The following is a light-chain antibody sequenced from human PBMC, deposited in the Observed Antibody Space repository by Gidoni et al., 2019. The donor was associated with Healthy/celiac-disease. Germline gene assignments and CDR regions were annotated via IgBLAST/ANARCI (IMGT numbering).Light chain of an antibody. V-gene: IGKV3-11*01. J-gene: IGKJ5*01. Sequence: ILLTQSPATLSLSPGGRATLYCRASQTVSSYLACYQQKPAKAPRLLIDDASNRATGIPARFSGSGAGTDFPLTISSLEPEDVAVYYYQQRSNWPITFGQGTRLEIK. CDR3: QQRSNWPIT. CDR2: DAS. CDR1: QTVSSY.